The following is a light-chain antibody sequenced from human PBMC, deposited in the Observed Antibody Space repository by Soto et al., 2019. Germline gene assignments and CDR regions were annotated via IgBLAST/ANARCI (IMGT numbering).Light chain of an antibody. CDR3: QQYGSSPPT. Sequence: EIVLTQSPGTLSLSPGERATLSCRASQSVSSNYLAWYQRKPGQAPRLLIYGASSRAIDIPNRFSGSGSGTDFTLTITRLEPADFAVYYYQQYGSSPPTFGQGTKVEI. J-gene: IGKJ1*01. CDR2: GAS. CDR1: QSVSSNY. V-gene: IGKV3-20*01.